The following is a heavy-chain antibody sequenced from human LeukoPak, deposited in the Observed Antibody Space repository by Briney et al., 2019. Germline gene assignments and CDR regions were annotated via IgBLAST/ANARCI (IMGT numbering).Heavy chain of an antibody. CDR2: ISSSSSYI. V-gene: IGHV3-21*04. CDR1: GFTFSSYS. D-gene: IGHD3-22*01. J-gene: IGHJ4*02. Sequence: GGSLRLSCAASGFTFSSYSMNWVRQAPGKGLEWVSSISSSSSYIYYADSVKGRFTISRDNAKNSLYLQMNSLRAEDTAVYYCARFRSGHESSGYDALDYWGEGTLVTVSS. CDR3: ARFRSGHESSGYDALDY.